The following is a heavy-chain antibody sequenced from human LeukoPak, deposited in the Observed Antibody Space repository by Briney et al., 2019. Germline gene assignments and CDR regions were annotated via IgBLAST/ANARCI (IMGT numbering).Heavy chain of an antibody. J-gene: IGHJ4*02. D-gene: IGHD5-12*01. V-gene: IGHV3-7*01. CDR3: ARGGYSFDY. Sequence: GGSLRLSCVASGFSFTKYWMTWVRQAPGKGREWVARLRADGSERNYVGSVEGRFTVFGDNAKSSLFLQMHSLRVEDTAVYYCARGGYSFDYLGQGTLVTVPS. CDR2: LRADGSER. CDR1: GFSFTKYW.